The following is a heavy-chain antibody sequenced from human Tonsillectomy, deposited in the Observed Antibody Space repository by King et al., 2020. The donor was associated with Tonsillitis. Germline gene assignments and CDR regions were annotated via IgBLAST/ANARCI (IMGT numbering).Heavy chain of an antibody. D-gene: IGHD3/OR15-3a*01. J-gene: IGHJ3*02. Sequence: VQLVESGGGLVQPGGSLRLSCAASGFTFSSYWMHWVRQAPGKGLVWVSRINSDGSSTSYADSVKGRFTISRDNANNTLYLQINSLRADDTAVYYCARFFAPDFLDIGGQGQVFTVSS. V-gene: IGHV3-74*01. CDR2: INSDGSST. CDR3: ARFFAPDFLDI. CDR1: GFTFSSYW.